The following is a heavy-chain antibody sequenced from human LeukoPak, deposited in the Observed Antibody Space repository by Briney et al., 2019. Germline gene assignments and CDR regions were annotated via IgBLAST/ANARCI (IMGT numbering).Heavy chain of an antibody. Sequence: GGSLRLSCAASGISFSSYGMNWVRQPPGKGLEWVAYIRYDGSNEYYGDSVKGRFGISRDNSKNTLYLQMNSLRPEDTAVYYCATSGISEYFQNWGQGTLITVSS. J-gene: IGHJ1*01. CDR3: ATSGISEYFQN. CDR2: IRYDGSNE. CDR1: GISFSSYG. V-gene: IGHV3-30*02.